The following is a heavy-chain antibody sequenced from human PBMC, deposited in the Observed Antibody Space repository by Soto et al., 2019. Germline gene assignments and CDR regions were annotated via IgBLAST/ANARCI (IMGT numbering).Heavy chain of an antibody. CDR2: IYYSGST. CDR3: AREGLTGTIGLYYYYGMDV. Sequence: SGTLSLTCTVSGGSISSYYWSLIRQPPGKRLEWIGYIYYSGSTNYNPSLKSRVTISVDTSKNQFSLKLSSVTAADTAVYYCAREGLTGTIGLYYYYGMDVWGQGTTVTVSS. J-gene: IGHJ6*02. D-gene: IGHD1-7*01. V-gene: IGHV4-59*01. CDR1: GGSISSYY.